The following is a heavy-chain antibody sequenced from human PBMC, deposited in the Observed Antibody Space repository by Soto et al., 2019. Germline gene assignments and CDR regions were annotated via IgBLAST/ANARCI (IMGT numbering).Heavy chain of an antibody. CDR2: IYWDADK. Sequence: QITLKESGPTLVQPTQTLTLTCTFSGFSLSTSGVGVGWIRQPPGKALEWLALIYWDADKRYSPSLKSRLTITKTTHKHPVVLTMTHLDPVDTATYYCARQTPYYYDSSGYYFDSWGHGTLVTVSS. D-gene: IGHD3-22*01. J-gene: IGHJ5*01. V-gene: IGHV2-5*02. CDR3: ARQTPYYYDSSGYYFDS. CDR1: GFSLSTSGVG.